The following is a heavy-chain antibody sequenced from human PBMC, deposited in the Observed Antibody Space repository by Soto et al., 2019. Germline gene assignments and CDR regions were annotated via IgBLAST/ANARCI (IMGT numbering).Heavy chain of an antibody. CDR3: VEVFRGYDH. J-gene: IGHJ4*02. CDR1: GATFNSIA. Sequence: QLVQSGAEVKKPGSSVKVSCKASGATFNSIAFTWVRQAPGQGLEWVGGIIPISRTTIYSQKFQGRVSMSADEATTTGYLELSSLRFEDTAVYFCVEVFRGYDHWGQGTQVTVSS. CDR2: IIPISRTT. D-gene: IGHD2-21*01. V-gene: IGHV1-69*12.